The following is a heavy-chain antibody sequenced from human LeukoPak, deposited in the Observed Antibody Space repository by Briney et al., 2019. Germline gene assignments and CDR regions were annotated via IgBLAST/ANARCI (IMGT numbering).Heavy chain of an antibody. CDR2: IYYSGST. CDR3: ARHVTGFRSWFDP. CDR1: GGSFSGYY. Sequence: SETLSLTCAVYGGSFSGYYWSWIRQPPGKGLEWIGSIYYSGSTYYNPSLKSRVTISVDTSKNQFSLKLSSVTAADTAVYYCARHVTGFRSWFDPWGQGTLVTVSS. V-gene: IGHV4-34*01. J-gene: IGHJ5*02. D-gene: IGHD1-14*01.